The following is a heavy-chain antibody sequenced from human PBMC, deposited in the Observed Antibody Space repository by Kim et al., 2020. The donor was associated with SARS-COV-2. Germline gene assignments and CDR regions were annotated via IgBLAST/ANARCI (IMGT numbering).Heavy chain of an antibody. CDR1: GFTFSNAW. Sequence: GGSLRLSCAASGFTFSNAWMSWVRQAPGKGLEWVGLIKSKTDGGTTDYAAPVKGRFTISRDDSKNTLYLQMNSLKTEDTAVYYCTTNRTISSLYYGMDV. J-gene: IGHJ6*01. CDR3: TTNRTISSLYYGMDV. CDR2: IKSKTDGGTT. D-gene: IGHD3-9*01. V-gene: IGHV3-15*01.